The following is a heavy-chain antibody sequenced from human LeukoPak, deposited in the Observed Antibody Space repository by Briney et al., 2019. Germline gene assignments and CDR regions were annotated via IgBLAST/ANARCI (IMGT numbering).Heavy chain of an antibody. V-gene: IGHV3-7*01. Sequence: AGGSLRLSCAASGFTFNKYWLTWFRQAPGKGLEWVANLNQDDSQIYYLESVEGRFTITRDNAKNSLHLQMNSLRAEDTAIYYCARGYYYSGTYYSSFFDYWGQGTLVTVSS. CDR2: LNQDDSQI. J-gene: IGHJ4*02. D-gene: IGHD3-10*01. CDR1: GFTFNKYW. CDR3: ARGYYYSGTYYSSFFDY.